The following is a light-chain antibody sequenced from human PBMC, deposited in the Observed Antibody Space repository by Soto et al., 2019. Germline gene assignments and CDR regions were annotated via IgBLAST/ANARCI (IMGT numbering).Light chain of an antibody. J-gene: IGKJ1*01. CDR3: QQYNSYSWT. V-gene: IGKV1-5*03. CDR1: QTISSW. CDR2: KAS. Sequence: DIQMTQSPSTLYGSVGDRVTITCRASQTISSWLAWYQQKPGKAPKLLIYKASTLKSGVPSRFSGSGSGTEFTLTISSLQPDDFATYYCQQYNSYSWTFGQGTKVDI.